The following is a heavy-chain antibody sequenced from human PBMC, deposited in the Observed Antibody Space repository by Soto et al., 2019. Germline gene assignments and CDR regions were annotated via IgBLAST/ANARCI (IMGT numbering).Heavy chain of an antibody. CDR1: GFIFSSYG. D-gene: IGHD2-15*01. V-gene: IGHV3-33*01. CDR3: ARLDCSGGSCYSGYYGMDV. CDR2: IWYDGSNK. Sequence: QVQLVESGGGVVQPGRSLRLSCAASGFIFSSYGMHWVRQAPGKGLEWVAVIWYDGSNKYYADSVKGRFTISRDNSKNPLYLQMNSLRAEDTAVYYCARLDCSGGSCYSGYYGMDVWGQGTTVPVSS. J-gene: IGHJ6*02.